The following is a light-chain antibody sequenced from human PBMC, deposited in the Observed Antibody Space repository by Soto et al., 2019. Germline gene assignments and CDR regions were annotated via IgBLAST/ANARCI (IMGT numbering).Light chain of an antibody. CDR3: CSYAGSYTMV. CDR1: SSDVGGYNY. V-gene: IGLV2-11*01. Sequence: QSVLTQPRSVSGSPGQSVTISCTGTSSDVGGYNYVSWYQQHPGKAPKFIIYDVNKRPSGVPDRFSGSKSGTTASLTISGLQADDEADYYCCSYAGSYTMVFGGGTNLTVL. J-gene: IGLJ2*01. CDR2: DVN.